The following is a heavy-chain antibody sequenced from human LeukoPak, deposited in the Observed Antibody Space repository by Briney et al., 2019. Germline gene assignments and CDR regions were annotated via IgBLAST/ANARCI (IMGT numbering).Heavy chain of an antibody. CDR1: GGSIRGSNW. CDR2: IHHSVTS. D-gene: IGHD3-22*01. Sequence: SGTLSLTCTVSGGSIRGSNWWSWVRQPPGKGLESIGDIHHSVTSNYNPSLKSRLTISVDQSKNQFSLKLNSVTAADTAVYYCAREEGYYPNTSGFLPFLDAFDFWGQGTMDTVSS. CDR3: AREEGYYPNTSGFLPFLDAFDF. J-gene: IGHJ3*01. V-gene: IGHV4-4*02.